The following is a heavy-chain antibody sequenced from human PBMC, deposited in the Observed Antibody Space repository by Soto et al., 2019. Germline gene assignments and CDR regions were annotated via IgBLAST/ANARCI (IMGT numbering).Heavy chain of an antibody. V-gene: IGHV1-46*01. D-gene: IGHD6-19*01. CDR1: GYTFTSYY. CDR2: INPSGGST. CDR3: ARDQGSSCWPLRWFDP. J-gene: IGHJ5*02. Sequence: ASVKVCCKASGYTFTSYYMHWVRQAPGQGLEWMGIINPSGGSTSYAQKFQGRVTMTRDTSTSTVYMELSSLRSEDTAVYYCARDQGSSCWPLRWFDPWGQGTLVTVSS.